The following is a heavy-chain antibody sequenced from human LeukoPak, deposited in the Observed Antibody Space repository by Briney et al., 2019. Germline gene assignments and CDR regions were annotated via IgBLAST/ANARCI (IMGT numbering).Heavy chain of an antibody. Sequence: ASVKVSCKASGYTFTGYYMHWVRQAPGQGLEWMGWINPNSGGTNYAQKFQGRVTMTRDTSIGTAYTELSRLRSDDTAVYYCARVRYTVLRPDYWGQGTLVTVSS. J-gene: IGHJ4*02. CDR3: ARVRYTVLRPDY. CDR1: GYTFTGYY. V-gene: IGHV1-2*02. D-gene: IGHD3-3*01. CDR2: INPNSGGT.